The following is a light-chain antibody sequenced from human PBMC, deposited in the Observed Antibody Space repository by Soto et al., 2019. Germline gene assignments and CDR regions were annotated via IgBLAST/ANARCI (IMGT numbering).Light chain of an antibody. J-gene: IGLJ2*01. CDR1: ALPKQF. CDR2: NDT. Sequence: SYELTQPPSVSLSPGQTARITCSGDALPKQFAHWYQQKAGQAPVVLIYNDTEWPSGIPERFSGSSSGTTVTLTISGLQAEDEADYYCQSTDSSGTSVVFGGGTKLTVL. V-gene: IGLV3-25*03. CDR3: QSTDSSGTSVV.